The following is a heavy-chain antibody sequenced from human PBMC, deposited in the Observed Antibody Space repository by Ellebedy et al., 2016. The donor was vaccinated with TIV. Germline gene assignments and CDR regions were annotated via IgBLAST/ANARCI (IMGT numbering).Heavy chain of an antibody. Sequence: PGGSLRLSCAASGFTFSSYGMHWVRQAPGKGLEWVAVIWYDGSNKYYADSMKGRFTISRDNSKNTLYLQMNSLRAEDTAVYYCARDGSVGEGPAFDIWGQGTMVTVSS. CDR1: GFTFSSYG. CDR3: ARDGSVGEGPAFDI. CDR2: IWYDGSNK. V-gene: IGHV3-33*01. J-gene: IGHJ3*02. D-gene: IGHD1-26*01.